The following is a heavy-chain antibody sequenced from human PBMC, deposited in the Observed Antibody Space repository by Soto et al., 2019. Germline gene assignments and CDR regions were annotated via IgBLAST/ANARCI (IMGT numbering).Heavy chain of an antibody. V-gene: IGHV1-3*01. J-gene: IGHJ4*02. CDR1: GYTFTSYA. D-gene: IGHD2-15*01. CDR3: ASLFASTYSPRPFDY. CDR2: INAGNGNT. Sequence: ASVKGSCKASGYTFTSYAMHWVRQAPGQRLEWMGWINAGNGNTKYSQKFQGRVTITRDTSASTAYMELSAEDTAVYYCASLFASTYSPRPFDYWGQGTQVTVSS.